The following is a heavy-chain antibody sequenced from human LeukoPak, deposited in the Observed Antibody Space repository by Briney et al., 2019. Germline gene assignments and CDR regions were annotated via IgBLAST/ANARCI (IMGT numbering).Heavy chain of an antibody. CDR2: ISTTSAYI. D-gene: IGHD1-26*01. CDR1: GFTFSIYS. CDR3: AREGGRYRYHDVFDL. J-gene: IGHJ3*01. Sequence: GGSLRLSCAASGFTFSIYSMNWVRQAPGKGLEWVSSISTTSAYIYNAQSVKGRFTISRDNAKKLLYLQMKSLRAEDTALYYCAREGGRYRYHDVFDLWGQGTMVTVSS. V-gene: IGHV3-21*01.